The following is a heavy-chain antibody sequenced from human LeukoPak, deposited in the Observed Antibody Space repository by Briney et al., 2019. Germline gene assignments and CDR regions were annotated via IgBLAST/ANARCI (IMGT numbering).Heavy chain of an antibody. Sequence: SETLSLTCTVSGGSISSYYWSWIRQPPGKGLEWIGYIYYGGSTNYNPSLKSRVTISVDTSKNQFSLKLSSVTAADTAVYYCARDRATRGAFDIWGQGTMVTVSS. CDR1: GGSISSYY. V-gene: IGHV4-59*01. J-gene: IGHJ3*02. CDR3: ARDRATRGAFDI. CDR2: IYYGGST. D-gene: IGHD1-26*01.